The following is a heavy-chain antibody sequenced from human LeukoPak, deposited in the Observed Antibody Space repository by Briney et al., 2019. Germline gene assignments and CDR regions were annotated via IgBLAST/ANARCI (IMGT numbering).Heavy chain of an antibody. Sequence: SETLSLTCTVSGGSISNYYWSWIRQPAGKGLEWIGRIYTSGSTDYNPSLKSRVTISVDTSKNQFSLKLSSVTAADTAVYYCARQVGAYYDFWSGYSPIDYWGQGTLVTVSS. CDR2: IYTSGST. J-gene: IGHJ4*02. V-gene: IGHV4-4*07. CDR1: GGSISNYY. D-gene: IGHD3-3*01. CDR3: ARQVGAYYDFWSGYSPIDY.